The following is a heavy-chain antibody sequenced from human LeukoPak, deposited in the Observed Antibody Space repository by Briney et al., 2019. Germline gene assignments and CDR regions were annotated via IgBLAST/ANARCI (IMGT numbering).Heavy chain of an antibody. D-gene: IGHD3-22*01. Sequence: SVKVSCKASGGTFSSYAISWVRQAPGQGLEWMGRIIPLLGIANYAQKFQGRVTITADKSTSTAYMELSSLRSEDTAVYYCADRDSSGYYPQNYYYGMDVWGQGTTVTVSS. J-gene: IGHJ6*02. CDR3: ADRDSSGYYPQNYYYGMDV. V-gene: IGHV1-69*04. CDR2: IIPLLGIA. CDR1: GGTFSSYA.